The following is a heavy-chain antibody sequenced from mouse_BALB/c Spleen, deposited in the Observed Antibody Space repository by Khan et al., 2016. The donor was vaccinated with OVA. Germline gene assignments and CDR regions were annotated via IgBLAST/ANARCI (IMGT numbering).Heavy chain of an antibody. CDR3: ARIYGSDFDY. Sequence: VQLQQSGPELVKPGASVKISCKASGYSFTGYFMNWVMQSHGKSLEWIGRINPHIGETFYNQKFKGKATLTVDESSSTAYMELRSLASKDSAVYYCARIYGSDFDYWGQGTTLTVSS. CDR1: GYSFTGYF. D-gene: IGHD1-1*01. V-gene: IGHV1-20*02. J-gene: IGHJ2*01. CDR2: INPHIGET.